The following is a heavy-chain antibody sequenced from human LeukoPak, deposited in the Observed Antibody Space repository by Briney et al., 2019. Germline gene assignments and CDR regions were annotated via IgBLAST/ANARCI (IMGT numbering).Heavy chain of an antibody. CDR1: GGTFSSYA. V-gene: IGHV1-69*04. Sequence: SVKVSCKASGGTFSSYAISWVRQAPGQGLEWMGRIIPIFGIANYAQKFQGRVTITADKSTSTAYMELSSLRSEDTAVYYCAREGNWEDFGVVHYYYYYGKDVWGQGTTVTVSS. CDR2: IIPIFGIA. D-gene: IGHD3-3*01. CDR3: AREGNWEDFGVVHYYYYYGKDV. J-gene: IGHJ6*02.